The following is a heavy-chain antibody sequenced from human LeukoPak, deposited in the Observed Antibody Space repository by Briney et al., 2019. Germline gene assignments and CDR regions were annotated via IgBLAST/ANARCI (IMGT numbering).Heavy chain of an antibody. D-gene: IGHD3-22*01. V-gene: IGHV1-69*06. J-gene: IGHJ6*02. CDR3: ATGKLVITPDYYYYGMDV. CDR1: GGTFSSYA. CDR2: IIPIFGTA. Sequence: GASVKVSCKASGGTFSSYAISWVRQAPGQGLEWMGGIIPIFGTANYAQKFQGRVTMTEDTSTDTAYMELSSLRSEDTAVYYCATGKLVITPDYYYYGMDVWGQGTTVTVSS.